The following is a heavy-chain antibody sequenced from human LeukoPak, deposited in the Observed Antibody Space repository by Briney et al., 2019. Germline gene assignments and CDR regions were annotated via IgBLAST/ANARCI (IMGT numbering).Heavy chain of an antibody. D-gene: IGHD3-3*01. CDR2: IYYSGSP. Sequence: SETLSLTCTVSGGSISSYYWSWIRQPPGKGLEWIGYIYYSGSPNYNPSLKSRVTMSVDTSKNQFSLNLSSATAADTAVYYCARAYDFPEYYFDYWGQGTLVTVSS. J-gene: IGHJ4*02. CDR3: ARAYDFPEYYFDY. V-gene: IGHV4-59*01. CDR1: GGSISSYY.